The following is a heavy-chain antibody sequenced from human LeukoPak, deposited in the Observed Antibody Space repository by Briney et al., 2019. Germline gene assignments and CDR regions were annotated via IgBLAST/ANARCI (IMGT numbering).Heavy chain of an antibody. J-gene: IGHJ4*02. CDR2: VNPDGSSV. CDR1: GFTFTRYW. V-gene: IGHV3-74*01. Sequence: QPGGSLRLSCTASGFTFTRYWMHWLRQAPGKGLVWVSRVNPDGSSVTYGDSVKGRFTSSRDNAKNTLYLQMNSLRAEDMAVYYCARGGRYGDYWGQGILVTVSS. CDR3: ARGGRYGDY. D-gene: IGHD3-16*01.